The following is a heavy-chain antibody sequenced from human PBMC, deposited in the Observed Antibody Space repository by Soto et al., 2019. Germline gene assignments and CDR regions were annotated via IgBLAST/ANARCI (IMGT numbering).Heavy chain of an antibody. J-gene: IGHJ6*02. D-gene: IGHD1-20*01. CDR1: GYTFTDYA. V-gene: IGHV1-3*01. Sequence: QVHLVQSGAEVRETGASVRISCEASGYTFTDYAIHWVRQAHGQRPEWMGWINAANGNIKSSRPFRGRVTLTIDKSASTAYLDLTSLRSEDTAVYFCARRGITGTNTYYSGLDVWGQGTAVTVSS. CDR3: ARRGITGTNTYYSGLDV. CDR2: INAANGNI.